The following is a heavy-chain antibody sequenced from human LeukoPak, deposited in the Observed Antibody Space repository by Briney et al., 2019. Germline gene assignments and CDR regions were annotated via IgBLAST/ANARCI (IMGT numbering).Heavy chain of an antibody. CDR3: ARGQADALDI. Sequence: PGGFLRLSCAASGFIFSGYGMHWVRQAPGKGLEWVADIWYDGSNKYYADSVKGRFTISRDNSKNTLYVQMNSLRAEDTAVYYCARGQADALDIWGQGTMVTVSS. CDR2: IWYDGSNK. J-gene: IGHJ3*02. CDR1: GFIFSGYG. V-gene: IGHV3-33*01.